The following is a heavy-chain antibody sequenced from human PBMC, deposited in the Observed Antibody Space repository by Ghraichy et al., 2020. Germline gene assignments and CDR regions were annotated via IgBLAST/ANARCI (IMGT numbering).Heavy chain of an antibody. CDR2: IWYDGSNK. CDR3: ARSGSSSSWYYFDY. J-gene: IGHJ4*02. D-gene: IGHD6-13*01. V-gene: IGHV3-33*01. CDR1: GFTFSSYG. Sequence: GESLNISCAASGFTFSSYGMHWVRQAPGKGLEWVAVIWYDGSNKYYAGSVKGRFTISRDNSKNTLYLQMNSLRAEDTAVYYCARSGSSSSWYYFDYWGQGTLVTVSS.